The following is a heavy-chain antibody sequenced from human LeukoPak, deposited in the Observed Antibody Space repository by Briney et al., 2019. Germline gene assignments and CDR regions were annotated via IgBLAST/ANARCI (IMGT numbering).Heavy chain of an antibody. CDR2: MNPNSGNT. Sequence: ASVKVSCKASGYTFTSCDINWVRQATGQGLEWMGWMNPNSGNTGYGQSFQGRITMTRDISIGTAYMELSNLTSEDTAIYYCTRGSSGRRDNWGQGTLVTVSA. D-gene: IGHD6-19*01. CDR3: TRGSSGRRDN. CDR1: GYTFTSCD. V-gene: IGHV1-8*01. J-gene: IGHJ4*02.